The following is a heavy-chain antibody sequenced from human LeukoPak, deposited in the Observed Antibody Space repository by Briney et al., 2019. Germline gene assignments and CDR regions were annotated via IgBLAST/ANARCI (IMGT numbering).Heavy chain of an antibody. D-gene: IGHD3-22*01. J-gene: IGHJ4*02. CDR1: GYTFTSYY. CDR2: INPSGGST. CDR3: ARGNLYYYDSSGYYPY. Sequence: ASVKVSCKASGYTFTSYYMHWVRQAPGQGLEWMGIINPSGGSTGYAQKFQGRVTMTRDTSTSTVYMELSSLRSEDTAVYYCARGNLYYYDSSGYYPYWGQGTLVTVSS. V-gene: IGHV1-46*01.